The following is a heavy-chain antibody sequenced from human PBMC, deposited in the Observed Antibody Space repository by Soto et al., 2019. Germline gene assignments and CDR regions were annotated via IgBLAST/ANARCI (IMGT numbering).Heavy chain of an antibody. CDR1: GFAFSSHP. D-gene: IGHD6-6*01. CDR2: ISDSGSLT. CDR3: ARRTFGSSRSFDI. J-gene: IGHJ3*02. V-gene: IGHV3-23*01. Sequence: GGSLRLSCAASGFAFSSHPLSWVRQAPEKGLGWVSGISDSGSLTYNADSVRGRFTISRDNSKNTLYLQMNSLRAEDTAVYYCARRTFGSSRSFDIWGQGTMVTVSS.